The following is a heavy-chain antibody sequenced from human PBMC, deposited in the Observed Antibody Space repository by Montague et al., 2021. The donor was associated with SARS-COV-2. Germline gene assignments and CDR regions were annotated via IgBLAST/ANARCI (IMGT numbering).Heavy chain of an antibody. CDR3: AKEREVVRAARTLVAFDL. CDR1: GGSFSVYY. D-gene: IGHD2-2*01. V-gene: IGHV4-34*01. CDR2: INHSGTA. Sequence: SETLSLTCAVYGGSFSVYYWSWLRQSPRSGLEQIAEINHSGTANYSPSLKSRVSISVDTSKNQFTLKLTSVTAADTAMYYCAKEREVVRAARTLVAFDLWGQGTMVTVSS. J-gene: IGHJ3*01.